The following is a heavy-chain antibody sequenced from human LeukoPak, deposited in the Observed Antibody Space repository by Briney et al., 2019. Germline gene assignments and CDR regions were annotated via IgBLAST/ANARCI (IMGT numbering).Heavy chain of an antibody. CDR2: IYYSGST. J-gene: IGHJ4*02. CDR3: ARSYSSGWYAGDHDF. V-gene: IGHV4-59*01. Sequence: SETLSLTCTVSGGSISSYYWSWIRQPPGKGLEWIGYIYYSGSTNYNPSLKSRVTISVDTSKNQFSLKLSSVTAADTAVYYCARSYSSGWYAGDHDFWGQGTLVTVSS. D-gene: IGHD6-19*01. CDR1: GGSISSYY.